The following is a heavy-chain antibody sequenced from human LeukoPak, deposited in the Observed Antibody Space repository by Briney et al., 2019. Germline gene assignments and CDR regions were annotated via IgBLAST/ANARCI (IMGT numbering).Heavy chain of an antibody. Sequence: GGSLRLSCAASGFTFSSYSMNWVRQAPGKGLEWVSTISRSGTTIYYADSVKGRFTISRDNAKNSLFLQMNSLRAEDTAVYYCARVGVLSSSWLLYWGQGTLVTISS. CDR3: ARVGVLSSSWLLY. CDR2: ISRSGTTI. CDR1: GFTFSSYS. J-gene: IGHJ4*02. V-gene: IGHV3-48*04. D-gene: IGHD6-13*01.